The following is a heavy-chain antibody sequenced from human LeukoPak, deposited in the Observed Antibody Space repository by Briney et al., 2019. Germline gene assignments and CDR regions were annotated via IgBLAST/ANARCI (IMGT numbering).Heavy chain of an antibody. Sequence: SETLSLTCTVSGASISDYFWGWIRHPPGKGLEWIGHIFGNVSPDYNPSLKSQVTITTNTSKNQFSLQLTSVTAADTAMYFCARRFRTSATLHHDAYDIWGQGTEATVSS. CDR2: IFGNVSP. J-gene: IGHJ3*02. V-gene: IGHV4-4*09. CDR1: GASISDYF. CDR3: ARRFRTSATLHHDAYDI. D-gene: IGHD3-3*01.